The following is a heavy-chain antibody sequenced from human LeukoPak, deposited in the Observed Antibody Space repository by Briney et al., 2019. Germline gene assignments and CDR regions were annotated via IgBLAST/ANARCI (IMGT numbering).Heavy chain of an antibody. CDR1: GGSISSGSYY. J-gene: IGHJ6*03. CDR2: TYTSGST. D-gene: IGHD5-12*01. Sequence: SETLSLTCTVSGGSISSGSYYWSWFRQPAEKGLEWNGRTYTSGSTYYNPSLKSRVTISADTSKNQFSLNVSSVTAADTAVYYCARATSSYFYYMDVWGKGTTVTISS. CDR3: ARATSSYFYYMDV. V-gene: IGHV4-61*02.